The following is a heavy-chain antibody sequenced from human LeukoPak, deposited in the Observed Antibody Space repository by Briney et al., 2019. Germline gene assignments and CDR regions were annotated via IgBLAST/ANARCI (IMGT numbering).Heavy chain of an antibody. CDR2: INPNSGGT. V-gene: IGHV1-2*02. CDR3: ARVRPPREAAAGIGY. J-gene: IGHJ4*02. Sequence: ASVKVSCKASGYTFTGYYMHWVRQAPGQGLEWMGWINPNSGGTNYAQKFLGRVTMTRDTSISTAYMELSRLRSDDTAVYYCARVRPPREAAAGIGYWGQGTLVTVSS. D-gene: IGHD6-13*01. CDR1: GYTFTGYY.